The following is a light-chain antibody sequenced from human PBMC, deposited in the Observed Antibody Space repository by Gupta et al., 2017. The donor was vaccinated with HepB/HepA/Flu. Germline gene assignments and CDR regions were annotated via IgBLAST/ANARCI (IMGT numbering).Light chain of an antibody. CDR1: SSDVGGYNF. J-gene: IGLJ2*01. CDR3: TSYTSSRTVI. CDR2: DVS. V-gene: IGLV2-14*03. Sequence: QSALTQPASVSGSPGQSITISCTGTSSDVGGYNFVSWYQQHPGKAPKLLIYDVSNRPSGVSNRFSGSKSGNTASLTISGLQGEDEAYYYCTSYTSSRTVIFGGGAKLTVV.